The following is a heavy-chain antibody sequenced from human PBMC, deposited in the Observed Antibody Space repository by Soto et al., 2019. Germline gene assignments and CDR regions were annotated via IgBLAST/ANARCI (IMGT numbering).Heavy chain of an antibody. J-gene: IGHJ4*02. V-gene: IGHV3-33*01. CDR2: IWNDGSNE. Sequence: GGSLRLSCEASGFPFSSFGIHWVRQAPGKGLEWLAIIWNDGSNEYYADSVKGRFTMSRDNSNNTVYLQVSNLRAEVTAVYFCARYQTDSSGYSDSWGQGTLVTVSS. CDR1: GFPFSSFG. CDR3: ARYQTDSSGYSDS. D-gene: IGHD3-22*01.